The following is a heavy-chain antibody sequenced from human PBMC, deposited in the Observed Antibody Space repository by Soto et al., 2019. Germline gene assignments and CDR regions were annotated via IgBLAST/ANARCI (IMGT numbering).Heavy chain of an antibody. Sequence: GASVKVSCKASGYTFTNFGIHWVRQAPGQGLEWMGWISAYNGNTNSAQKLQGRVTMTTDTSTSTAYMELRSLRSDDTAVYYCARESSSSCHDYWGQGTLVTVSS. J-gene: IGHJ4*02. CDR3: ARESSSSCHDY. D-gene: IGHD6-13*01. CDR1: GYTFTNFG. CDR2: ISAYNGNT. V-gene: IGHV1-18*01.